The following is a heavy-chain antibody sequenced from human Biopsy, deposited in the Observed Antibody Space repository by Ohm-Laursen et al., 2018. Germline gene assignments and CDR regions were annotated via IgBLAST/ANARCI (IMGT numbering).Heavy chain of an antibody. V-gene: IGHV1-8*01. D-gene: IGHD3-10*01. CDR1: GYTFTSYD. CDR2: MNPNSGNT. Sequence: ALVKVSCKASGYTFTSYDINWVRQATGQGLEWMGWMNPNSGNTDYAQKFQGRVTMTRNTSISTAYMELNSLRSEDTAVYYCARGSFWFGGNYYYYGMDVWGQGTTVTVSS. CDR3: ARGSFWFGGNYYYYGMDV. J-gene: IGHJ6*02.